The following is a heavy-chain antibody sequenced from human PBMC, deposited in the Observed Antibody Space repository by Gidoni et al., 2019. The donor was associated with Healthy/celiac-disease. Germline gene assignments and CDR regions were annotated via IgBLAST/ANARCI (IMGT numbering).Heavy chain of an antibody. CDR2: INPNSGGT. CDR1: GYTFTGYY. CDR3: ARGGSYSSGWYPHFDY. D-gene: IGHD6-19*01. Sequence: QVQLVQSGAEVKKPGASVKVSCKASGYTFTGYYMHWVLQAPGQGLEWMGWINPNSGGTNYAQKFQGLFTMTRDTSISTAYMELSRLRSDDTVVYYCARGGSYSSGWYPHFDYWGQGTLVTVSS. V-gene: IGHV1-2*04. J-gene: IGHJ4*02.